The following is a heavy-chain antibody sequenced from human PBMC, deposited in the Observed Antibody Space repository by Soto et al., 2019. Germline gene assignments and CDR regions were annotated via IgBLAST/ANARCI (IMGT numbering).Heavy chain of an antibody. CDR3: AKERGSYDFWSGYYSRYFDY. CDR1: GFTFSSYA. J-gene: IGHJ4*02. CDR2: ISGSGGST. V-gene: IGHV3-23*01. D-gene: IGHD3-3*01. Sequence: GGSLRLSCAASGFTFSSYAMSWVRQAPGKGLEWVSAISGSGGSTYYADSVKGRFTISRDNSKNTLYLQMNSLRAEDTAVYYCAKERGSYDFWSGYYSRYFDYWGQGTLVTVSS.